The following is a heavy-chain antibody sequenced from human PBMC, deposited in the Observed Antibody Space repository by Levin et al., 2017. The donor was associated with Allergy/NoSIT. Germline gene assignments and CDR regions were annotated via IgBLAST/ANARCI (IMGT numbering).Heavy chain of an antibody. D-gene: IGHD3-3*02. CDR1: GFGFSSYA. CDR3: ARHYLSGRYYFDS. CDR2: IWFDGSQK. J-gene: IGHJ4*02. V-gene: IGHV3-33*01. Sequence: GGSLRLSCTASGFGFSSYAMHWVRQAPGKGLEWVAVIWFDGSQKYYADSVKGRFTISRDNSKNTLYLQMNSLRADDTSIFYCARHYLSGRYYFDSWGQGTLVTVSS.